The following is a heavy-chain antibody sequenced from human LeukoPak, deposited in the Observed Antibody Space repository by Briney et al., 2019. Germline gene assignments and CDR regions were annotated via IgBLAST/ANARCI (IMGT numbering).Heavy chain of an antibody. CDR2: ISSGSISK. CDR1: GFTFRSHS. CDR3: AFSWYERGVFDY. D-gene: IGHD6-13*01. J-gene: IGHJ4*02. Sequence: GGSLRLSCAASGFTFRSHSMSWVRQAPGRGLEWVSKISSGSISKYYADSVKGRFTISRDNAKDSLYLQMNNLRAEDTAVYYCAFSWYERGVFDYWGQGTRVTVSS. V-gene: IGHV3-48*01.